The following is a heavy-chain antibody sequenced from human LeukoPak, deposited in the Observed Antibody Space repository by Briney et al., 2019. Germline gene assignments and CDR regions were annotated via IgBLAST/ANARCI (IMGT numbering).Heavy chain of an antibody. J-gene: IGHJ5*02. CDR2: IIPIFSTA. D-gene: IGHD4-11*01. CDR1: GGTFSSYA. V-gene: IGHV1-69*13. CDR3: ARATAYSSWFDP. Sequence: EASVKVSCKASGGTFSSYAISWVRQAPGQGLEWMGGIIPIFSTANYAQKFQGRVTITADESTSTAYMELSSLRSEDTAVYYCARATAYSSWFDPWGQGTLVTVSS.